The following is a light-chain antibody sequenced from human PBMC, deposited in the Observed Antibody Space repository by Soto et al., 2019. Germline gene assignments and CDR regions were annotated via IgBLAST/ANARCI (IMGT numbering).Light chain of an antibody. J-gene: IGKJ1*01. CDR1: QSVDSR. CDR2: DAS. Sequence: DIQMTQSPSTLSASIGDRVTITCRASQSVDSRLAWYQQKPGKAPKLLVYDASTLETGVPSRFSGSGSGTEFTLSISSLQSEHFAVYYCQQYNNWPRTFGQGTKVDIK. V-gene: IGKV1-5*01. CDR3: QQYNNWPRT.